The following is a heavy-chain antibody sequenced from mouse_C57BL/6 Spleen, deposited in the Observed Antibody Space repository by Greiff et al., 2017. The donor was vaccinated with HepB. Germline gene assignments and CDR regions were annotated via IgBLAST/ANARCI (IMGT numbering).Heavy chain of an antibody. CDR2: IDPSDSET. CDR1: GYTFTSYW. V-gene: IGHV1-52*01. D-gene: IGHD1-1*01. J-gene: IGHJ2*01. CDR3: ARGGTTVVEGYYFDY. Sequence: QVQLQQPGAELVRPGSSVKLSCKASGYTFTSYWMHWVKQRPIQGLEWIGNIDPSDSETHYNQKFKDKATLTVDKSSSTAYMQLSSLTSEDSAVYYCARGGTTVVEGYYFDYWGQGTTLTVSS.